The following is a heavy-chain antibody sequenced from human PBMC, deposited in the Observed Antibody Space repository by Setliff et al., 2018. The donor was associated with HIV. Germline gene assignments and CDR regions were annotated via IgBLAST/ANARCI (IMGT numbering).Heavy chain of an antibody. D-gene: IGHD3-22*01. V-gene: IGHV1-18*01. CDR3: ARARTDYYDRGWRNHYYIDV. J-gene: IGHJ6*03. Sequence: ASVKVSCKTAGYSFTRYGINWVRQAPGQGLEWMGWITVYKGHTNYAQKLQGRVTMTTDTSTSTAYMELNNVKFEDTAVYYCARARTDYYDRGWRNHYYIDVWGKGTTVTVSS. CDR2: ITVYKGHT. CDR1: GYSFTRYG.